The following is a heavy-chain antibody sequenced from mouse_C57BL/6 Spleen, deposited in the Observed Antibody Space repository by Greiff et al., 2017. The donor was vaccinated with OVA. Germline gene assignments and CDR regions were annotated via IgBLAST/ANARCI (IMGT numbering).Heavy chain of an antibody. CDR3: ARFNLYAMDY. J-gene: IGHJ4*01. CDR2: IDPSDSYT. CDR1: GYTFTSYW. V-gene: IGHV1-69*01. Sequence: VQLQQPGAELVMPGASVKLSCKASGYTFTSYWMHWVKQRPGQGLEWIGEIDPSDSYTNYNQKFKGKSTLTVDKSSSTAYMQLSSLTSEDSAVYYCARFNLYAMDYWGQGTSVTVSS. D-gene: IGHD6-1*01.